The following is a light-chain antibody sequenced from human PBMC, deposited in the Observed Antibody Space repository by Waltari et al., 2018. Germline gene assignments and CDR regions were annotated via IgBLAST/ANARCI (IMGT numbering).Light chain of an antibody. V-gene: IGKV1-6*01. CDR3: RKHHDYRHS. J-gene: IGKJ2*03. Sequence: IQMTQSPSSLSASVGDRVTITSRESQGIRNDLGWYQQKPGEAPKLPIYAASTLQDGVPSGFRGSGSGTRFCLTISGLQPEDFATYNCRKHHDYRHSFGQGTKLEIE. CDR1: QGIRND. CDR2: AAS.